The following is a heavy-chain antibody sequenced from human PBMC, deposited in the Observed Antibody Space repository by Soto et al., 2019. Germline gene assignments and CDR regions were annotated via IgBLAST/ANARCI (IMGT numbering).Heavy chain of an antibody. J-gene: IGHJ3*02. V-gene: IGHV1-8*01. CDR2: MNPNSGNT. Sequence: ASVKVSCKASGYTFTSYDINWVRQATGQGLEWMGWMNPNSGNTGYAQKFQGRVTMTRNTSISTAYMKLSSLRSEDTAVYYCARGFYYYDSSGYYLVRAFDIWGQGTMVTVSS. D-gene: IGHD3-22*01. CDR1: GYTFTSYD. CDR3: ARGFYYYDSSGYYLVRAFDI.